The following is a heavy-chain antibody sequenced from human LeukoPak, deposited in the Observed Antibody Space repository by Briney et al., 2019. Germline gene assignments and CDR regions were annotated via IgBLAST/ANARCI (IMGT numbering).Heavy chain of an antibody. V-gene: IGHV3-9*01. Sequence: PGGSLRLSCAASGFTFDDYAMHWVRQAPGKGLEWVSGIGWNSGSIGYADSVKGRFTISRDNAKNSLYLQMNSLRAEDTALYYCAKAPTGATRAFDYWGQGTLVTVSS. CDR2: IGWNSGSI. J-gene: IGHJ4*02. CDR1: GFTFDDYA. D-gene: IGHD1-26*01. CDR3: AKAPTGATRAFDY.